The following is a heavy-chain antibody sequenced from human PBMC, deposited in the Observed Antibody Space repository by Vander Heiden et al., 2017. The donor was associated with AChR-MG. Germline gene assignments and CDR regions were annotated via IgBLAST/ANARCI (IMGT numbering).Heavy chain of an antibody. CDR1: GFTCSSYG. CDR3: ARDRPIYCSSTSCYVGLDV. D-gene: IGHD2-2*01. CDR2: IWYDGSNK. J-gene: IGHJ6*04. Sequence: QVQLVESGGGVVQPGRSLRLSCAASGFTCSSYGMHWVRQAPGKGLEWVAVIWYDGSNKYYADSVKGRFTISRDNSKNTLYLQMNSERAEDTAVYYCARDRPIYCSSTSCYVGLDVWGKGTTVTVSS. V-gene: IGHV3-33*01.